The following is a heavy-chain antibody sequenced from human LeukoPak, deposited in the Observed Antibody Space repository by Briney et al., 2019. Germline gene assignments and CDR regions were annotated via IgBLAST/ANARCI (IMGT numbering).Heavy chain of an antibody. CDR2: IYDSVFT. J-gene: IGHJ4*02. V-gene: IGHV4-59*12. CDR3: VRDVSQRRHFDY. CDR1: GGSISSYY. D-gene: IGHD1-1*01. Sequence: SETLSLTCTVSGGSISSYYWSWIRQPPGKGLEWIGYIYDSVFTKYNPSLKSRVTISVDTSKSQFSLKMSSVTAADTAVYYCVRDVSQRRHFDYWGQGTLVTVSS.